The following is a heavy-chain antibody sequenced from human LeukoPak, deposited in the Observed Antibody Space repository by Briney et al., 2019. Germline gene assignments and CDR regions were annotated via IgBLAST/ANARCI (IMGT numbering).Heavy chain of an antibody. V-gene: IGHV3-48*03. J-gene: IGHJ4*02. CDR1: GFTFSSYD. CDR2: ITSSGGTI. CDR3: ARFGYGGKVDY. Sequence: PGGSLRLSCAASGFTFSSYDMNWVRQAPGKGLEWVSYITSSGGTIYYADSVKGRFTISRDNAKNSLFLQMNSLRAEDTALYYCARFGYGGKVDYWGQGTLVTVSS. D-gene: IGHD4-23*01.